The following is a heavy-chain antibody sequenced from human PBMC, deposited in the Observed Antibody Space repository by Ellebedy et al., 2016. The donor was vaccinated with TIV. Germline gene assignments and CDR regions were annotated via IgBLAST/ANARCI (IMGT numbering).Heavy chain of an antibody. CDR3: AKGRGGGSDSSAPRYYFDY. CDR2: INSGGVKT. V-gene: IGHV3-23*01. CDR1: GFTFSGYA. J-gene: IGHJ4*02. D-gene: IGHD3-22*01. Sequence: PGGSLRLSCAASGFTFSGYAMSWVRQAPGKGLEWVSGINSGGVKTYYADSVEGRFIISRDNSKKTLYLQMNSLRAEDTAVYYCAKGRGGGSDSSAPRYYFDYWGLGTLVTVSS.